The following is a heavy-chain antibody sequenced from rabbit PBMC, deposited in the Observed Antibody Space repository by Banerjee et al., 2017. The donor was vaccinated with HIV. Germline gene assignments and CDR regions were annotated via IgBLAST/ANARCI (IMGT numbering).Heavy chain of an antibody. D-gene: IGHD4-1*01. CDR3: ARDLAGAIGWNFYL. CDR1: GFDFSDRDV. Sequence: QEELEESGGGLVKPEGSLTLTCKASGFDFSDRDVMCWVRQAPGKGLEWFACVNTATGKPVYATWAKGRFTISTTSSTTVTLQMTSLTAADTATYFCARDLAGAIGWNFYLWGQGTLVTVS. CDR2: VNTATGKP. J-gene: IGHJ3*01. V-gene: IGHV1S45*01.